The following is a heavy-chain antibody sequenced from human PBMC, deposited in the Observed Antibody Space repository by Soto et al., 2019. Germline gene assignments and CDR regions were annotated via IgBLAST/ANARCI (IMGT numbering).Heavy chain of an antibody. CDR2: IYSGGST. CDR3: AREPHPGAFQH. D-gene: IGHD3-10*01. J-gene: IGHJ1*01. CDR1: GFTVSSNY. Sequence: EVQLVESGGGLVQPGGSLRLSCAASGFTVSSNYMSWVRQAPGKGLEWVSVIYSGGSTYYADSVKGRFTISRDNSKNTLYHQMNSLRAEETAVYYCAREPHPGAFQHWGQGTLVTVSS. V-gene: IGHV3-66*01.